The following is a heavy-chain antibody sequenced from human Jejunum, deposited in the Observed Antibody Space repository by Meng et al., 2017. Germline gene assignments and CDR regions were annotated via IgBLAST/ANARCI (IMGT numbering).Heavy chain of an antibody. J-gene: IGHJ4*02. D-gene: IGHD6-19*01. CDR3: ARVGPDSSGWYFDY. V-gene: IGHV7-4-1*02. CDR2: INSNTGNP. Sequence: QVQLVQSGSELKKPGASVKVSFKASGYTFRSYAMIWVRQAPGQGLEWMGWINSNTGNPTYAQGFTGRFVFSLDTSVSTAYLQISSLKAEDSAVYYCARVGPDSSGWYFDYWGQGTLVTVSS. CDR1: GYTFRSYA.